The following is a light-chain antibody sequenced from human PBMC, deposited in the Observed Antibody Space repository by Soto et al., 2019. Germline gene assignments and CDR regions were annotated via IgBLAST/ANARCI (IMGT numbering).Light chain of an antibody. Sequence: DIQMTQSPSTLSASGGDRVTITCRASQSISSWLAWYQQKPGKAPKLLIYDASSLESGVPSRFSGSGSGTEFTLTISSLQPDDFATYYCQQYNSYWAITFGQGTRPEIK. CDR1: QSISSW. V-gene: IGKV1-5*01. CDR2: DAS. J-gene: IGKJ5*01. CDR3: QQYNSYWAIT.